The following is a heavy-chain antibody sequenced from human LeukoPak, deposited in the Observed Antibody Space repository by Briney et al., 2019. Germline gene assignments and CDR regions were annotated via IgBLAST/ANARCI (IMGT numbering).Heavy chain of an antibody. CDR1: GGSISSSSYY. Sequence: PSETLSLTCIVSGGSISSSSYYWGWIRQPPGKGLEWIGSIYHSGSTYYNPSLKSRVTISVDTSKNQFSLNLSSVTAADTAVYYCARVKESAVGATTDWFDPWGQGTLVTVSS. V-gene: IGHV4-39*07. D-gene: IGHD1-26*01. CDR2: IYHSGST. CDR3: ARVKESAVGATTDWFDP. J-gene: IGHJ5*02.